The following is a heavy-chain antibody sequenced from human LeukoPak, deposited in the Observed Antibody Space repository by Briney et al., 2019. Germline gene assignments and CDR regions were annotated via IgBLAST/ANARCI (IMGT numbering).Heavy chain of an antibody. CDR3: ASQYCSGGSCYLYFQH. J-gene: IGHJ1*01. CDR1: GFTFSSYS. CDR2: ICSSSSYI. D-gene: IGHD2-15*01. V-gene: IGHV3-21*01. Sequence: GGSLRLSCAASGFTFSSYSMNWVRQAPGKGLEWVSYICSSSSYIYYADSVKGRFTISRDNAKNSLYLQMNSLRAEDTAVYYCASQYCSGGSCYLYFQHWGQGTLVTVSS.